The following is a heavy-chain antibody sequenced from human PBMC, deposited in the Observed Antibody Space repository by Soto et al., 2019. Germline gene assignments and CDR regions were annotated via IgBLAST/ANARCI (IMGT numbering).Heavy chain of an antibody. CDR3: VRGGGGGLFDP. Sequence: GGSVRLSFSGSAFTFGDSYMSWIRQAPGKGLEWLSYISPGSRYPAYADSVRGRFTISRDNAKRSLYLQMMSLTAEDTAIYYCVRGGGGGLFDPWGQGTMVTVSS. D-gene: IGHD2-15*01. J-gene: IGHJ5*02. CDR1: AFTFGDSY. CDR2: ISPGSRYP. V-gene: IGHV3-11*06.